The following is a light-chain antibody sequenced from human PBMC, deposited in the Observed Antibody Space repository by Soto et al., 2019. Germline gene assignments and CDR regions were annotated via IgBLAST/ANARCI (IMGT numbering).Light chain of an antibody. V-gene: IGKV1-16*01. CDR2: AAS. Sequence: DIQMTQSPSSLSASVGDRVTITCRASQGINIFLLWFQQKPGKAPKSLIYAASNLQSGVPSRFSGSGSGTEFTLTISSLQSEDFAVYYCQQYNNWPSWTFGQGTKVEIK. CDR3: QQYNNWPSWT. CDR1: QGINIF. J-gene: IGKJ1*01.